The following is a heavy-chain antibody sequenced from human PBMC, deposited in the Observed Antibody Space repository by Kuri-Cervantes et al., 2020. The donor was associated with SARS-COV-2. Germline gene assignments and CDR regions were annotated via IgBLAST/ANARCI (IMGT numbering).Heavy chain of an antibody. CDR2: IYSGGST. CDR1: GFTVSSNY. J-gene: IGHJ4*02. Sequence: GESLKISCAASGFTVSSNYMSWVRQAPGKGLEWVSVIYSGGSTYYADSVKGRFTISRDNSKNTLYLQMNSLRAEDTAVYYCARDLGYYDSSGYPDYWGQGTLVTVSS. V-gene: IGHV3-53*01. CDR3: ARDLGYYDSSGYPDY. D-gene: IGHD3-22*01.